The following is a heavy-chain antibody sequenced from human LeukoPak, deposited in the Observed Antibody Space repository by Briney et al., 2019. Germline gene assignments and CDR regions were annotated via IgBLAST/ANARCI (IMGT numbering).Heavy chain of an antibody. CDR2: ISYSGTT. CDR3: ARSSAGVPFDY. J-gene: IGHJ4*02. D-gene: IGHD6-13*01. V-gene: IGHV4-34*01. CDR1: GGSFSGYY. Sequence: SETLSLTCAVYGGSFSGYYWSWIRQPPGKGLEYIGSISYSGTTYYNPSLKSRVTISVDTSKNHFSLNLSSVSAADTAVYYCARSSAGVPFDYWGQGTLVTVSS.